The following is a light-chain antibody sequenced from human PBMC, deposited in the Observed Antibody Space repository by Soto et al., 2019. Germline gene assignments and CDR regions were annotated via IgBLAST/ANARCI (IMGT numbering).Light chain of an antibody. CDR1: QGLNGNF. CDR2: PAS. CDR3: QHYGASPWT. J-gene: IGKJ1*01. Sequence: NVLTQSSGTLSFAPGGRGTLPCRASQGLNGNFLAWYQPKPGQAPRVLIYPASIRATGISDRFSGSGSGTDFTLTISRLEPEDFAVYYCQHYGASPWTFGQGTKVEIK. V-gene: IGKV3-20*01.